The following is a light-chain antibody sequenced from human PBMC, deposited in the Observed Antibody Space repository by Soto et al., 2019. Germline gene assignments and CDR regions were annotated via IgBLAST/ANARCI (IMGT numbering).Light chain of an antibody. CDR2: ANS. J-gene: IGLJ2*01. CDR3: QSYDTSLSGSV. CDR1: SSNIGAGYD. Sequence: QSVLTQPPSVSGAPGQRVTISCTGTSSNIGAGYDVHWYQHLPGTAPKLLIYANSDRPSGVPDRFSGSKSGTSASLAITGLQAEDEADYHCQSYDTSLSGSVFGRGTKLTVL. V-gene: IGLV1-40*01.